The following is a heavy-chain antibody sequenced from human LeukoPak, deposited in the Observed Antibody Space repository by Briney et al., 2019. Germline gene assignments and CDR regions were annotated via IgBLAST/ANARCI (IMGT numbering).Heavy chain of an antibody. D-gene: IGHD2-15*01. J-gene: IGHJ4*02. CDR2: IYYSGST. CDR1: GYSISSGYY. CDR3: ARDRCSGGSCYD. V-gene: IGHV4-38-2*02. Sequence: SETLSLTCTVSGYSISSGYYWGWIRQPPGKGLEWIGSIYYSGSTYYNPSLKSRVTISVDTSKNQFSLKLSSVTAADTAVYYCARDRCSGGSCYDWGQGTLVTVSS.